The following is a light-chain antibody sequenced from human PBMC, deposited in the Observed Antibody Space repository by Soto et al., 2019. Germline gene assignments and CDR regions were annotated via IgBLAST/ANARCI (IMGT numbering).Light chain of an antibody. J-gene: IGKJ3*01. V-gene: IGKV1-39*01. CDR3: QQSYSTPVT. Sequence: DIQMTQSPSSLSASVGDRVTITCRASQSISSYLHWYQQKPGKAPKLLIYAASSLHSGVPSRFSGSGSGTDFTLTISSLQPEDFATYYCQQSYSTPVTFGPGTKVEIK. CDR2: AAS. CDR1: QSISSY.